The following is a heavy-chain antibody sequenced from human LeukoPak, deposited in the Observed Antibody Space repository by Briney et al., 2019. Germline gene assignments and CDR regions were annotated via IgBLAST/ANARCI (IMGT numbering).Heavy chain of an antibody. CDR2: IYYSGST. J-gene: IGHJ5*02. CDR1: GGSISSSSYY. Sequence: SETLSLTRTVSGGSISSSSYYWGWIRQPPGKGLGWIGSIYYSGSTYYNPSLKSRVTISVDTSKNQFSLKLSSVTAADTAVYYCAGRARYSSSWFRWFDPWGQGTLVTVSS. V-gene: IGHV4-39*07. CDR3: AGRARYSSSWFRWFDP. D-gene: IGHD6-13*01.